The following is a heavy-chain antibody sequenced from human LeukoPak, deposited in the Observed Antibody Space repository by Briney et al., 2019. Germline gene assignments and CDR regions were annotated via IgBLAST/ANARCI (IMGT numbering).Heavy chain of an antibody. D-gene: IGHD3-22*01. J-gene: IGHJ4*02. CDR3: ARVPRDYYDSSGYLGVYYFDY. Sequence: GGSLRLSCAASGFIFSNYAMNWVRQAPGKGLEWVANIKQDGSEKYYVDSVKGRFTISRDNAKNSLYLQMNSLRAEDTAVYYCARVPRDYYDSSGYLGVYYFDYWGQGTLVTVSS. CDR2: IKQDGSEK. V-gene: IGHV3-7*04. CDR1: GFIFSNYA.